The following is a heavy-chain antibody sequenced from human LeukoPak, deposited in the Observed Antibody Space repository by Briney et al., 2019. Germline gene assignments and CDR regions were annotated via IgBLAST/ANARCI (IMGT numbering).Heavy chain of an antibody. Sequence: GGSLRLSCAASGFTFSSYSMNWVRQAPGKGLEWVSSISSSSSYIYYADSVKGRFTISRDNAKNSLYLQMNSLRAEDTAVYYCARGPPTVTTAWFDPWGQGTLVTVSS. CDR2: ISSSSSYI. CDR3: ARGPPTVTTAWFDP. V-gene: IGHV3-21*01. J-gene: IGHJ5*02. D-gene: IGHD4-11*01. CDR1: GFTFSSYS.